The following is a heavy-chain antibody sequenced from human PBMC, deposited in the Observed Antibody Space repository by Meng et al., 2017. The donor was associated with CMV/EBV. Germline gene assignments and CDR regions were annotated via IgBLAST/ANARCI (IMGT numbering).Heavy chain of an antibody. Sequence: GGSLRLSCAASGFTFSDYYMSWIRQAPGKGLEWVSYISSSGSTIYYADSVKGRFTISRDNAKNSLYLQMNSLRAEDTAVYYCARDLRIAAAGKVFDYWGQGTLVTVSS. CDR2: ISSSGSTI. D-gene: IGHD6-13*01. CDR1: GFTFSDYY. V-gene: IGHV3-11*04. J-gene: IGHJ4*02. CDR3: ARDLRIAAAGKVFDY.